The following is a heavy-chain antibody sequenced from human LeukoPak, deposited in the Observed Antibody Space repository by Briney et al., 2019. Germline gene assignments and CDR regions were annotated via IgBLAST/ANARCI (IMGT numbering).Heavy chain of an antibody. CDR2: ISNSGSTV. CDR3: ARDHRFPYHFDL. CDR1: GFTFSSYE. J-gene: IGHJ4*02. Sequence: RGSLRLSCAASGFTFSSYEMNWVRQAPGKGLEWVSYISNSGSTVYYADSVRGRFTISRDNAKKSLYLQMNSLRAEDTSVYYCARDHRFPYHFDLWGQGTLVTVS. V-gene: IGHV3-48*03.